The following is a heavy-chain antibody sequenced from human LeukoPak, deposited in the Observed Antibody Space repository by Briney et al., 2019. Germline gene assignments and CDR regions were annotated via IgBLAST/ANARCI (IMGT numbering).Heavy chain of an antibody. D-gene: IGHD3-3*01. Sequence: GGSLRLPCAASGFTFSSYAMSWVRQAPGKGLEWVSAISGSGGSTYYADSVKGRFTISRDNSKNTLYLQMNSLRAEDTAVYYCAKIPTITIFGVVIPYFDYWGQGTLVTVSS. J-gene: IGHJ4*02. V-gene: IGHV3-23*01. CDR1: GFTFSSYA. CDR2: ISGSGGST. CDR3: AKIPTITIFGVVIPYFDY.